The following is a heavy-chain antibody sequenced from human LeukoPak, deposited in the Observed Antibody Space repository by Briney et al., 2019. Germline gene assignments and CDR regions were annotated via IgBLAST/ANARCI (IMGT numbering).Heavy chain of an antibody. CDR1: GFTFSSHV. V-gene: IGHV3-23*01. D-gene: IGHD4-17*01. J-gene: IGHJ4*02. CDR3: AKNRNGDYAQYFEY. Sequence: GGSLRLSCAASGFTFSSHVMSWVRQGPGKGLEWVSAISGSGGRTYYADSMKGRFTISRDNSKNTVYLQMNSLRVEDTAVYYCAKNRNGDYAQYFEYWGQGTLVTVSS. CDR2: ISGSGGRT.